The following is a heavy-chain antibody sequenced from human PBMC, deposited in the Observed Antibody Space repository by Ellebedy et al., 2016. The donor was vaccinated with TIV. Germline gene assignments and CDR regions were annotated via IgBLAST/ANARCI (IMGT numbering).Heavy chain of an antibody. CDR2: ISHSGDT. J-gene: IGHJ4*02. V-gene: IGHV4-4*02. Sequence: SETLSLXXAVSDGSITTGTYWSWVRQPPGAGLEWIGEISHSGDTKYNPSLKTRVTISIDKSKNQFSLRLNSVTAADTAVYYCARSSGYFSLDYWGQGTLVTVSS. CDR1: DGSITTGTY. D-gene: IGHD3-22*01. CDR3: ARSSGYFSLDY.